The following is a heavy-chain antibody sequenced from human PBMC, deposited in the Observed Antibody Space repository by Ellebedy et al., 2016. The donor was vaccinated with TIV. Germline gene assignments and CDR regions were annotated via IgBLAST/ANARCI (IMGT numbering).Heavy chain of an antibody. CDR3: ARGGDYGEGSYYSGNDP. J-gene: IGHJ5*02. V-gene: IGHV1-3*04. D-gene: IGHD3-10*01. CDR2: INSKNGYT. Sequence: AASVKVSCKASGYTFTSYSLHWVRQAPGQRLEWMGWINSKNGYTKNSQKLQGRVSITRDTSATTADMELSGLRSEDTALYYCARGGDYGEGSYYSGNDPWGQGTLVIVSS. CDR1: GYTFTSYS.